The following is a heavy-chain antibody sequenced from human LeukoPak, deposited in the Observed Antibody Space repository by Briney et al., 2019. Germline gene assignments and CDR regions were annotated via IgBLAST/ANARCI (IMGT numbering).Heavy chain of an antibody. CDR3: ATTGAVVMIEGRGPFDY. V-gene: IGHV4-30-2*01. CDR2: VYHSGST. J-gene: IGHJ4*02. D-gene: IGHD4-23*01. Sequence: KTSQTLSLTCTVSGGSISSGGYYWSWIRQPPGKGLEWIGYVYHSGSTYYNPSLKSRVTISVDRSKNQFSLKLSSVTAADTAVYYCATTGAVVMIEGRGPFDYWGQGTPVTVSS. CDR1: GGSISSGGYY.